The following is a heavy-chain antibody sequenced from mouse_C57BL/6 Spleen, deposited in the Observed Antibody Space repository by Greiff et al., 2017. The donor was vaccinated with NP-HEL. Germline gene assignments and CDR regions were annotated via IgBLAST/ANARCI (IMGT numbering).Heavy chain of an antibody. V-gene: IGHV1-82*01. D-gene: IGHD2-1*01. J-gene: IGHJ2*01. CDR1: GYAFSSSW. Sequence: VKLQESGPELVKPGASVKISCKASGYAFSSSWMNWVKQRPGKGLEWIGRIYPGDGDTNYNGKFKGKATLTADKSSSTAYMQLSSLTSEDSAVYFCAREGNYVFYYFDYWGQGTTLTVSS. CDR2: IYPGDGDT. CDR3: AREGNYVFYYFDY.